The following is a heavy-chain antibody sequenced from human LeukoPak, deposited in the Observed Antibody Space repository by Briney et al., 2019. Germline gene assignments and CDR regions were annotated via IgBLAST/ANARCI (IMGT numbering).Heavy chain of an antibody. Sequence: GGSLRLSCAASEFTFSSYGMHWVRQAPGKGLEWVAFIRYDGSNKYYADSVKGRFTISRDNAKNSLYLQMNSLRAEDTAVYYCARDSIAAAGRFFDYWGQGTLVTVSS. D-gene: IGHD6-13*01. J-gene: IGHJ4*02. CDR1: EFTFSSYG. CDR3: ARDSIAAAGRFFDY. V-gene: IGHV3-30*02. CDR2: IRYDGSNK.